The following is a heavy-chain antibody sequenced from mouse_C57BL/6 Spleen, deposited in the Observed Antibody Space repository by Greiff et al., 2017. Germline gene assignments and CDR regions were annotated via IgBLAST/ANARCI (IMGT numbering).Heavy chain of an antibody. D-gene: IGHD1-1*01. Sequence: EVQLVESGGGLVKPGGSLKLSCAASGFTFSSYAMSWVRQTPEKRLEWVATISAGGSYTYYPDNVKGRFTITRDNAKNNLYLQMSQLKSEDTAMYYCSSACYGSSFYYFDYWGQGTTLTVSS. J-gene: IGHJ2*01. CDR1: GFTFSSYA. CDR2: ISAGGSYT. CDR3: SSACYGSSFYYFDY. V-gene: IGHV5-4*01.